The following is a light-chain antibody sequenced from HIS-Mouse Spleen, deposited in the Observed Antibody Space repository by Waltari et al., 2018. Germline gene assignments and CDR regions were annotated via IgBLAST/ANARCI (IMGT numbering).Light chain of an antibody. CDR2: WAS. J-gene: IGKJ2*01. CDR1: QSALYSSNNKNY. CDR3: QQYYSTPPT. V-gene: IGKV4-1*01. Sequence: DIVMTQSPDSLAVSLGERATINCKSSQSALYSSNNKNYLAWYQQKPGQPPKLLISWASTRESGVPDRFSGSGSGTDFTLTSSSLQAEDVAVYYCQQYYSTPPTFGQGTKLEIK.